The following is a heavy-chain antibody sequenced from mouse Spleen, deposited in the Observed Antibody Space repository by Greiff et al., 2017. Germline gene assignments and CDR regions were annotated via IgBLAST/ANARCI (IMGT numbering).Heavy chain of an antibody. V-gene: IGHV1-80*01. Sequence: VQRVESGAELVKPGASVKISCKASGYAFSSYWMNWVKQRPGKGLEWIGQIYPGDGDTNYNGKFKGKATLTADKSSSTAYMQLSSLTSEDSAVYFCARRGNDGYYEDAMDYWGQGTSVTVSS. CDR3: ARRGNDGYYEDAMDY. D-gene: IGHD2-3*01. CDR1: GYAFSSYW. J-gene: IGHJ4*01. CDR2: IYPGDGDT.